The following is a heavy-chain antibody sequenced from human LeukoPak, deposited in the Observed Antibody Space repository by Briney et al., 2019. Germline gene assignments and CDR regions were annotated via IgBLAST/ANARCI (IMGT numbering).Heavy chain of an antibody. CDR3: ARAPRSPGHYFDY. J-gene: IGHJ4*02. CDR2: TNQDGSDK. V-gene: IGHV3-7*01. CDR1: GFTFRSHW. Sequence: GGSLRLSCAAAGFTFRSHWMSWIRQAPGKGLEWVANTNQDGSDKQYVDSVKGRFTISRDNAKNSLYLQMNSLRAEDTAVYYCARAPRSPGHYFDYWGQGTLVTVSS.